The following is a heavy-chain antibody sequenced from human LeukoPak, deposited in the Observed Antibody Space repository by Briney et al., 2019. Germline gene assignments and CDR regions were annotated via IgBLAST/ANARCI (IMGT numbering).Heavy chain of an antibody. Sequence: GRSLRLSCAASGFTFSSYGMHWVRQAPGKGLEWVAVISSDGSKKYYADSVKVRFTISRDNSKNMLYLQMNSLRAEDTAVYYSAKDGEYSDFDYWGQGTLVTVSS. J-gene: IGHJ4*02. CDR3: AKDGEYSDFDY. V-gene: IGHV3-30*18. CDR2: ISSDGSKK. CDR1: GFTFSSYG. D-gene: IGHD3-10*01.